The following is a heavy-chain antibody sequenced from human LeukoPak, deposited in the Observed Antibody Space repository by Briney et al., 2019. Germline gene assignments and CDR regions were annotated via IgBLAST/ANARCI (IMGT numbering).Heavy chain of an antibody. J-gene: IGHJ4*02. V-gene: IGHV3-23*01. CDR3: ARRRYSGSYFLAD. D-gene: IGHD1-26*01. Sequence: SGGSLRLSCAASGFTFRSHVISWVRQAPGKGLQWVSAISGSGDSTYYADSVKGRVTISRDNSNNTLFLQMNSLRAEDTAVYYCARRRYSGSYFLADWGQGTLVTVSS. CDR2: ISGSGDST. CDR1: GFTFRSHV.